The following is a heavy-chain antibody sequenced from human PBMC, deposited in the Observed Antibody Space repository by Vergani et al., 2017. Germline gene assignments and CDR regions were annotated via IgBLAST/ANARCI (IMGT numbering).Heavy chain of an antibody. V-gene: IGHV4-59*01. J-gene: IGHJ4*02. D-gene: IGHD6-13*01. Sequence: QVQLPESGPGLVKPSETLSLTCTVSGGSISSYYWSWIRQPPGKGLEWIGYNYYSGSTNYNPSLKSRVTISVDTSKNQFSLKLSSVTAADTAVYYCARGSSWYYFDYWGQGTLVTVSS. CDR1: GGSISSYY. CDR2: NYYSGST. CDR3: ARGSSWYYFDY.